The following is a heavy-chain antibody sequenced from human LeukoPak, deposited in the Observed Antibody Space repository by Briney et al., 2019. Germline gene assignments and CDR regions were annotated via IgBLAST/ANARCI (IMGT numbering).Heavy chain of an antibody. Sequence: SETLSLTCTVSGGSISSYYWSWIRQPPGKGLEWIGYIYYSGSTNYNPSLKSRVTISVDTSKNQFSLKLSSVTAADTAVYYCARCLAYYDRSGYYPDAFDIWGQGTMVTVSS. CDR3: ARCLAYYDRSGYYPDAFDI. D-gene: IGHD3-22*01. J-gene: IGHJ3*02. CDR2: IYYSGST. CDR1: GGSISSYY. V-gene: IGHV4-59*01.